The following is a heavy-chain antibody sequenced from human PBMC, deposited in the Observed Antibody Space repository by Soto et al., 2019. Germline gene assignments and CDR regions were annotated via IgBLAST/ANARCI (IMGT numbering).Heavy chain of an antibody. CDR3: TRGGGRDSNDHY. D-gene: IGHD4-4*01. CDR1: GFTCRSYW. CDR2: IKEDGSET. Sequence: EVQLVESGGTLVQPGGSLRLSCAASGFTCRSYWMSWVRQAPGKGLEWLANIKEDGSETYYVDSVKGRFTISRDNVKISLYLPMSSLRDEDTAVYYCTRGGGRDSNDHYWCQGILVTVAS. J-gene: IGHJ4*02. V-gene: IGHV3-7*01.